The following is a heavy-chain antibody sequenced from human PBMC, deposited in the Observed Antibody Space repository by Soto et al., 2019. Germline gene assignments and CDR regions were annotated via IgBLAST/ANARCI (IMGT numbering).Heavy chain of an antibody. CDR3: ARDSRGYEFEYYFDY. V-gene: IGHV3-33*01. CDR2: IWYDGSNK. J-gene: IGHJ4*02. CDR1: GFTFSSYG. Sequence: GGSLRLSCAASGFTFSSYGMHWVRQAPGKGLEWVAVIWYDGSNKYYADSVKGRFTISRDNSKNTLYLQMNSLRAEDKAVYYCARDSRGYEFEYYFDYWGQGTLVTVSS. D-gene: IGHD5-12*01.